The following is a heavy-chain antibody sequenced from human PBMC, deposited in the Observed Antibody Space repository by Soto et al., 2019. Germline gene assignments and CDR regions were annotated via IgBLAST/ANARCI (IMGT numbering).Heavy chain of an antibody. CDR2: ISGRGGST. CDR3: ATWVAAAGTGCDY. CDR1: GFTFSSYA. V-gene: IGHV3-23*01. J-gene: IGHJ4*02. D-gene: IGHD6-13*01. Sequence: EVQLLESGGGLVQPGGSLRLSCAASGFTFSSYAMSWGRQAPGNVLEWVSAISGRGGSTYYADSVKGRFTIARDNSKNTLYLQMHSLRAEDTAVYYCATWVAAAGTGCDYWVQGTLVTVSS.